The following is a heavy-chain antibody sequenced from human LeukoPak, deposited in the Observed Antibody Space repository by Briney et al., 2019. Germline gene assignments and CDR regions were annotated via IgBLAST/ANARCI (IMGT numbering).Heavy chain of an antibody. D-gene: IGHD6-6*01. CDR2: INHSGRT. Sequence: SETLSLTCAVYGGSLSGYYFSWVRQPPGKGLEWIGEINHSGRTYGNPSLNSRVTISVDTSKNQFSLKLSSVTAADTAVYYCARGGVEAARRRPNWFDPWGQGTLVTVSS. J-gene: IGHJ5*02. CDR3: ARGGVEAARRRPNWFDP. CDR1: GGSLSGYY. V-gene: IGHV4-34*01.